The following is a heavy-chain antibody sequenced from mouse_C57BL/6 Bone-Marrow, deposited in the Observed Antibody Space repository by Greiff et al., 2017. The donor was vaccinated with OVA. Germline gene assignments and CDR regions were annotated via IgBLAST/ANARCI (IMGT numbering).Heavy chain of an antibody. D-gene: IGHD2-3*01. CDR3: ARYDGYYGDYFDY. J-gene: IGHJ2*01. V-gene: IGHV1-76*01. CDR1: GYTFTDYY. CDR2: IYPGSGNT. Sequence: QVQLKESGAELVRPGASVKLSCKASGYTFTDYYINWVKQRPGQGLEWIARIYPGSGNTYYNEKFKGKATLTAEKSSSTAYMQLSSLTSEDSAVYFCARYDGYYGDYFDYWGQGTTLTVSS.